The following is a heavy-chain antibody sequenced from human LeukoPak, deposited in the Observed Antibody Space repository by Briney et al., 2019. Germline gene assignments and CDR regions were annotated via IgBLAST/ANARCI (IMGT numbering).Heavy chain of an antibody. CDR3: ARDLSVVVVAVYFDY. CDR1: GFTFSNYN. Sequence: GGSLRLSCSASGFTFSNYNINWVRQAPGKGLEWVSYISSSSSTKYYADSVKGRFTISRDNAKNSLYLQMNSLRAEDTAVYYCARDLSVVVVAVYFDYWGQGTLVTVSS. CDR2: ISSSSSTK. V-gene: IGHV3-48*04. J-gene: IGHJ4*02. D-gene: IGHD2-15*01.